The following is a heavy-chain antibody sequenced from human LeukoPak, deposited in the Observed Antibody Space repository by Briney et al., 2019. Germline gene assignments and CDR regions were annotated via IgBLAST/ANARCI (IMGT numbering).Heavy chain of an antibody. J-gene: IGHJ5*02. CDR2: MYYSGST. V-gene: IGHV4-30-4*01. D-gene: IGHD3-22*01. CDR3: ARPYYYDSRIDP. Sequence: PSETLSLTCTASGGSTSSGDYYWSWIRQPPGKGLEWIAYMYYSGSTYYNPSLKSRVTMSADTSKNQLSLKLSSVTAADTAVYYCARPYYYDSRIDPWGQGILVTVSS. CDR1: GGSTSSGDYY.